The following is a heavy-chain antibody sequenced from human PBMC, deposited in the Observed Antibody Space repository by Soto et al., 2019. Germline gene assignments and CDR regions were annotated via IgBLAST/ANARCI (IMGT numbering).Heavy chain of an antibody. CDR1: GFTFSSYA. J-gene: IGHJ3*02. V-gene: IGHV3-30*04. CDR2: ISYDGSNK. Sequence: GGSLRLSCAASGFTFSSYAMHWVRQAPGKGLEWVAVISYDGSNKYYADSVKGRFTISRDNSKNTLYLQMNILRAEDTAVFYCSRDLSLQQFVLGAFDIWGQGTMVTVSS. CDR3: SRDLSLQQFVLGAFDI. D-gene: IGHD6-6*01.